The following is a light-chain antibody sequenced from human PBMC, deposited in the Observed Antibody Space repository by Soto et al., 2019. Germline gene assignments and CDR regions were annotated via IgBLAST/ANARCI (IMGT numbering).Light chain of an antibody. V-gene: IGKV3-15*01. CDR1: QSVSSN. CDR2: GTS. Sequence: IVMTQSPATLSESPGERATLSCRASQSVSSNLAWYQQKRGQAPTLLIYGTSTTATGIPARFSGSGSGTEFTLTISSLQSEELAVYYCQQYNTWPLTFGGGTKVDIK. CDR3: QQYNTWPLT. J-gene: IGKJ4*01.